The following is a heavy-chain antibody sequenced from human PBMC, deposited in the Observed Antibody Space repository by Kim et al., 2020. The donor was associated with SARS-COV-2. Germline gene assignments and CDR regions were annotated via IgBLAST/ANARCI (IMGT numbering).Heavy chain of an antibody. J-gene: IGHJ4*02. V-gene: IGHV3-23*01. D-gene: IGHD3-16*01. CDR3: AKRSVGGEHYFDY. Sequence: GGSLRLSCAASGFIFSSYAMNWVRQAPGKGLEWVSSITDSGGNTFYPDSVKGRFTISRDNSKNTLYLQMNSLRAEDTAVYYCAKRSVGGEHYFDYWGRGTLVTVSS. CDR2: ITDSGGNT. CDR1: GFIFSSYA.